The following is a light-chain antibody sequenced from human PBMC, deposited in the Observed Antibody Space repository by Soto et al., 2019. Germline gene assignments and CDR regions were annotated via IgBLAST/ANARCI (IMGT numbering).Light chain of an antibody. J-gene: IGLJ1*01. CDR2: DVS. Sequence: QSALTQPASVSGSPGQSIAISCIGTSSDVGGYKYVSWYQQHPGKAPKLMIYDVSNRPSGVSDRFSGSKSGNTASLTISGLQAEDEADYYCTSYTSSSTDVFGTGTKLTVL. V-gene: IGLV2-14*01. CDR3: TSYTSSSTDV. CDR1: SSDVGGYKY.